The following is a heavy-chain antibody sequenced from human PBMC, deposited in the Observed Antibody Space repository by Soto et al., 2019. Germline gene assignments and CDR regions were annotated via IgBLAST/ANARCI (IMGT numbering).Heavy chain of an antibody. CDR3: ARLEAAAAVYYDY. D-gene: IGHD6-13*01. CDR2: IYPGDSDT. V-gene: IGHV5-51*01. Sequence: PGESLKISCKGSGYSFTSNWIGWVRQTPGKGLEWMGLIYPGDSDTRYSPPFQGQVAMSVDKSINTAYLQWRSLEASDSGMYYCARLEAAAAVYYDYWGQGTLVTVSS. CDR1: GYSFTSNW. J-gene: IGHJ4*01.